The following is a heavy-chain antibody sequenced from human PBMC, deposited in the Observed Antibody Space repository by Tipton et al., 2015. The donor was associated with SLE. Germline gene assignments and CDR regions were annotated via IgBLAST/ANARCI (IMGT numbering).Heavy chain of an antibody. D-gene: IGHD6-19*01. Sequence: TLSLTCTVSGGSISSSSHYWGWIRQPPGKGLEWVGRIYNSGATYYNPSLKSRLTISADTSKTHFSLRLSSVTAADTAVYYCASSSPGYTSGGGSLDYWGQGTLVTVSS. V-gene: IGHV4-39*01. J-gene: IGHJ4*02. CDR1: GGSISSSSHY. CDR2: IYNSGAT. CDR3: ASSSPGYTSGGGSLDY.